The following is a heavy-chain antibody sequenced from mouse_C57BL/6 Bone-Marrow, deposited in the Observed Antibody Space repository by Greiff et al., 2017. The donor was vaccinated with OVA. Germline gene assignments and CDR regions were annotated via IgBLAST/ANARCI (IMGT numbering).Heavy chain of an antibody. J-gene: IGHJ1*03. CDR1: GFSLTSYG. D-gene: IGHD1-1*01. CDR2: IWRGGST. V-gene: IGHV2-5*01. Sequence: VKLQESGPGLVQPSQSLSITCTVSGFSLTSYGVHWVRQSPGKGLEWLGVIWRGGSTDYNAAFMSRLSITKDNSKSQVFFKMNSLQADDTAIYYCAKEGSSQYFDVWGTGTTVTVSS. CDR3: AKEGSSQYFDV.